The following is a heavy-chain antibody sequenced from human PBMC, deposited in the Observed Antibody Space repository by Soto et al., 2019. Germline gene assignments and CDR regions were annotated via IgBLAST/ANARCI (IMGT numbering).Heavy chain of an antibody. CDR1: GESFSAYH. V-gene: IGHV4-34*01. J-gene: IGHJ4*02. CDR2: ISHSGST. Sequence: PSETLSLTCAVYGESFSAYHWSWIRQPPGKGLEWIGEISHSGSTNYNPSLKSRVTISVDTSKKQFSLKLRSVTAADTAVYYCARGLGGRSDFWGQGTLVTVSS. CDR3: ARGLGGRSDF.